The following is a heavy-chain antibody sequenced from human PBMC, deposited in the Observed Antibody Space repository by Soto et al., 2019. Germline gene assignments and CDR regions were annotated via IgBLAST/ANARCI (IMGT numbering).Heavy chain of an antibody. CDR1: GFTFSSYA. V-gene: IGHV3-23*01. J-gene: IGHJ4*02. D-gene: IGHD1-7*01. CDR2: ISGSGGST. CDR3: AGRTRMAGFDY. Sequence: ESGGGLVQPGGSLRLSCAASGFTFSSYAMNWVRQAPGKGLEWVSTISGSGGSTYYADSVRGRFTISRDNSKNTLYLQMNSLRAEDTAVYYCAGRTRMAGFDYWGQGTLVTVSS.